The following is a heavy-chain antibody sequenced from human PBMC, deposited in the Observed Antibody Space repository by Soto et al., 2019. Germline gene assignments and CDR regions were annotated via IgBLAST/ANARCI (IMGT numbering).Heavy chain of an antibody. CDR3: ARMRVRSVQLESHPADY. CDR1: GYTFTSYG. CDR2: ISAYNGNT. V-gene: IGHV1-18*01. D-gene: IGHD1-1*01. J-gene: IGHJ4*02. Sequence: QVQLVQSGAEVKKPGASVKVSCKASGYTFTSYGISWVRQAPGQGLEWMGWISAYNGNTNYAQKLQGRVTMTTDTSTSTAYMEVRSLRSDDTAVYYCARMRVRSVQLESHPADYWGQGTLVTVSS.